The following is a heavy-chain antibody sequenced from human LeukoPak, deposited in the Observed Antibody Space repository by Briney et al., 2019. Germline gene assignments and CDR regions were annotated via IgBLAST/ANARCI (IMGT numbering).Heavy chain of an antibody. CDR2: INPNSGGT. Sequence: ASVKVSCKASGYTFTRYYMHWVRQAPGQGLEWMGWINPNSGGTNYAQKFQGRVTMTRDTSISTAYMELSRLRSDDTAVYYCARGESGSYFAGFDYWGQGTLVTVSS. CDR3: ARGESGSYFAGFDY. D-gene: IGHD1-26*01. V-gene: IGHV1-2*02. J-gene: IGHJ4*02. CDR1: GYTFTRYY.